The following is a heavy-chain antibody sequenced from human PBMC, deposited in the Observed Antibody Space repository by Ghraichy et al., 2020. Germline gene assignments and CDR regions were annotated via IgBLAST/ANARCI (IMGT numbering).Heavy chain of an antibody. Sequence: ASVKVSCRASGFTFTNYGISWVRQAPGQGLEWRGWVTSYNGNKNNAHSLQGRVTLTASGDTAYMELNRLTSDDTAVYYCARVQCDSGTCYDDYYYGMDVWGQGTTVTGSS. V-gene: IGHV1-18*04. CDR1: GFTFTNYG. CDR3: ARVQCDSGTCYDDYYYGMDV. D-gene: IGHD2-15*01. J-gene: IGHJ6*02. CDR2: VTSYNGNK.